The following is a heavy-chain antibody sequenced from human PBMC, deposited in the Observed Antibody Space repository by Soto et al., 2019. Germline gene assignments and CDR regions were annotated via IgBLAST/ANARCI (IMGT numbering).Heavy chain of an antibody. CDR1: GFTFSTYA. V-gene: IGHV3-23*01. J-gene: IGHJ4*02. CDR2: ISASGGST. D-gene: IGHD5-18*01. Sequence: EVQLLESGGGLVQPGGSLRLSCAASGFTFSTYAMTWVRQAPGKGLEWVSAISASGGSTYYADSVKGRFTISRDNSKNTLYLQMNSHRVEDTAVYYCSKVWFPYSYGYLFYYWGQGTLVTVSS. CDR3: SKVWFPYSYGYLFYY.